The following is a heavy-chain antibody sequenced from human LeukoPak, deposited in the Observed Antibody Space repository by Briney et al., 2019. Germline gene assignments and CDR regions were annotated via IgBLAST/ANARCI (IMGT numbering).Heavy chain of an antibody. J-gene: IGHJ4*02. Sequence: GGSLRLSCAASGFTFSSYSMNWVRQAPGKGLEWVSSISSSSSYIYYADSVKGRFTISRDNSKNTLYLQMNSLRAEDTAVYYCASGIVVVPAAMVAAAGTIDYWGQGTLVTVSS. CDR2: ISSSSSYI. D-gene: IGHD2-2*01. V-gene: IGHV3-21*01. CDR3: ASGIVVVPAAMVAAAGTIDY. CDR1: GFTFSSYS.